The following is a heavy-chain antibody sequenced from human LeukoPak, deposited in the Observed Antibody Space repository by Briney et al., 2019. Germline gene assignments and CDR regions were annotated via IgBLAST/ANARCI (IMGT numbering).Heavy chain of an antibody. Sequence: KPSETLSLTCAVYGGSFSGYYWSWIRQPPGKGLEWIGEINHSGSTNYNPSLKSRVTISVDTSKNQFSLKLSSVTAADTAVYFCAKSTRAVMAMMDVWGKGTTVTVSS. D-gene: IGHD3-16*01. CDR3: AKSTRAVMAMMDV. CDR2: INHSGST. J-gene: IGHJ6*04. CDR1: GGSFSGYY. V-gene: IGHV4-34*01.